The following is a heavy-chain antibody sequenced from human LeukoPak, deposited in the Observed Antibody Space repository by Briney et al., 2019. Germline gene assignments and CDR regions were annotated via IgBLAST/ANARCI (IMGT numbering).Heavy chain of an antibody. CDR3: ARSHYDSSGYSIPDI. D-gene: IGHD3-22*01. CDR2: IYPGDSDT. CDR1: GYSFNIYW. Sequence: GESLKISCKGSGYSFNIYWIGWVRQMPGKGLEWMGIIYPGDSDTRYSPSFQGQVTISADKSISTAYLQWSSLKASDTAMYYCARSHYDSSGYSIPDIWGQGTMVTVSS. V-gene: IGHV5-51*01. J-gene: IGHJ3*02.